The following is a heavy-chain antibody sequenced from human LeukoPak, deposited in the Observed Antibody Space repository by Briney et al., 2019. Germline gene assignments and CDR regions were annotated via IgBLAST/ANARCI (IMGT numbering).Heavy chain of an antibody. J-gene: IGHJ6*03. CDR3: ARDLLKDYYYYYMDV. V-gene: IGHV1-2*02. Sequence: ASVKVSCKASGYTFTGYYMHWVRQAPGQGLEWMGWINPNSGGTNYAQKFQGRVTMTRDTSISTAYMELSRLRSDDTAAYYCARDLLKDYYYYYMDVWGKGTTVTVSS. CDR2: INPNSGGT. CDR1: GYTFTGYY.